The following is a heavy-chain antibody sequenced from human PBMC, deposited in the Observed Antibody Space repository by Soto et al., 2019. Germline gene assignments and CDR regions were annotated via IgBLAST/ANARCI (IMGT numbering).Heavy chain of an antibody. D-gene: IGHD3-10*01. J-gene: IGHJ4*02. CDR3: AKDFRGVIHEDYFDY. Sequence: DVQLVESGGGLVQPGRSLRLSCAASGFTFDDYAMHWVRQAPGQGLEWVSGISWNSGSIGYADSVKGRFTISRDNAKNSLYLQMNSLRAEDTALYYCAKDFRGVIHEDYFDYWGQGTLVTVSS. V-gene: IGHV3-9*01. CDR2: ISWNSGSI. CDR1: GFTFDDYA.